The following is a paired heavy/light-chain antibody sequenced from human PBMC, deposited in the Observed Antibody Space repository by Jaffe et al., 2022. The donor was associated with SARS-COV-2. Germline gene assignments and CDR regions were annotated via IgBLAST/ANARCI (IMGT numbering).Light chain of an antibody. CDR1: QSVSSN. CDR3: QQYNHWPPT. Sequence: EIVMTQSPVTLSVSPGEGATLSCRASQSVSSNLAWYQQKPGQAPRLLMYGASTRASGIPSRFSGSGSGAEFSLSISSLQSEDFAVYHCQQYNHWPPTFGQGTKVDIK. J-gene: IGKJ1*01. V-gene: IGKV3-15*01. CDR2: GAS.
Heavy chain of an antibody. V-gene: IGHV4-59*01. Sequence: QVQLQESGPGLVKPSETLSLTCTVSGGSISSYYWNWVRQPPGKELEWIGYIYYSGGSGGTDYNPSLKSRVSISIDTSNNQISLKLSSVTAADGAVYYCARNLGVLPFLFDSWGQGALVTVSS. CDR2: IYYSGGSGGT. J-gene: IGHJ4*02. D-gene: IGHD3-10*01. CDR1: GGSISSYY. CDR3: ARNLGVLPFLFDS.